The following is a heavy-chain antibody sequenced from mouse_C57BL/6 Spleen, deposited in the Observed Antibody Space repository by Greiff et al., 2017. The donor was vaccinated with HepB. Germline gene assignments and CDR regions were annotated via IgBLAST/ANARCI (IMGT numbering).Heavy chain of an antibody. CDR3: AREGSNWDEDY. V-gene: IGHV1-64*01. CDR2: IHPNSGST. J-gene: IGHJ2*01. D-gene: IGHD4-1*02. CDR1: GYTFTSYW. Sequence: QVQLKQPGAELVKPGASVKLSCKASGYTFTSYWMHWVKQRPGQGLEWIGMIHPNSGSTNYNEKFKSKATLTVDKSSSTAYMQLSSLTSEDSAVYYCAREGSNWDEDYWGQGTTLTVSS.